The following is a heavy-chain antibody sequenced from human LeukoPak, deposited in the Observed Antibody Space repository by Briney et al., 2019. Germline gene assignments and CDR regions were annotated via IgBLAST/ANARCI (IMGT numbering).Heavy chain of an antibody. V-gene: IGHV4-4*07. Sequence: SETLSLTCTVSGGSISSYYWSWIRQPAGKGLEGIGRIYTSGSTNYNPSLKSRVTMSVDTSKNQFSLKLSSVTAADTAVYYCARGYYGSGSYSNPLDYWGQGTLVTVS. CDR1: GGSISSYY. J-gene: IGHJ4*02. D-gene: IGHD3-10*01. CDR2: IYTSGST. CDR3: ARGYYGSGSYSNPLDY.